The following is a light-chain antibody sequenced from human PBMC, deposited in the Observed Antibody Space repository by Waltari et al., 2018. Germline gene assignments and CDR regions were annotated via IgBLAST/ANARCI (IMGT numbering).Light chain of an antibody. Sequence: ILSTQSPGTLSLSPGARATISCRDSHSIRRYLACYQHKPGQAPRLLIHDASSRATGIPDRFSGSGSGTDFSLTISRLEPEDFAVYYCQKYGSLPATFGQGTKVEIK. CDR3: QKYGSLPAT. J-gene: IGKJ1*01. CDR1: HSIRRY. CDR2: DAS. V-gene: IGKV3-20*01.